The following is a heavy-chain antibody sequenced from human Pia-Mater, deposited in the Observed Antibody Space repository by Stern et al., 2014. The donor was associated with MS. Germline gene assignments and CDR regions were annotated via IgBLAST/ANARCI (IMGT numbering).Heavy chain of an antibody. CDR2: IYYSGST. V-gene: IGHV4-31*03. J-gene: IGHJ5*02. CDR3: ARGPLSYGYRWFDP. CDR1: GGSISSGGYY. D-gene: IGHD5-18*01. Sequence: VQLVESGPGLVKPSQTLSLTCTVSGGSISSGGYYWSWIRQHPGKGLEXIGYIYYSGSTSYNPSLKSRVTISVDTSKNQFSLKLSSVTAADTAVYYCARGPLSYGYRWFDPWGQGTLVTVSS.